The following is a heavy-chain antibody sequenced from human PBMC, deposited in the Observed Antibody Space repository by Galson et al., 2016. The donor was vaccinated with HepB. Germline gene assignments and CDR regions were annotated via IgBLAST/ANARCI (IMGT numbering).Heavy chain of an antibody. V-gene: IGHV4-59*08. D-gene: IGHD3-9*01. J-gene: IGHJ4*02. CDR1: GDSISGYY. CDR2: IFHSGKT. CDR3: ARADFLTGEIDY. Sequence: SETLSLTCTVSGDSISGYYWSWVRQPPGRGLQWIGHIFHSGKTRYNPSLKSRVTLTVDTSKNQFSLKLSSVTAADTAVYFCARADFLTGEIDYWGQGSLVTVSS.